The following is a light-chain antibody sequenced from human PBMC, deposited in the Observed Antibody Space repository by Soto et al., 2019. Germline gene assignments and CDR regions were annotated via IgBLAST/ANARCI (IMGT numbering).Light chain of an antibody. V-gene: IGKV1-39*01. CDR2: AAS. Sequence: DIQMTQSPSSLSASVGDRVTITCRASQSISSYLNWYQQKPGKAPKLLIYAASSLQSGVPSRFSGSGSVTDFTLTISSLQPEDCATYCCQQSYSTPWTCGQGTKVEIK. CDR1: QSISSY. CDR3: QQSYSTPWT. J-gene: IGKJ1*01.